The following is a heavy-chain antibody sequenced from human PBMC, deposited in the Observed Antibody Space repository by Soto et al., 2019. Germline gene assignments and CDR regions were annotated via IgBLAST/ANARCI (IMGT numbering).Heavy chain of an antibody. V-gene: IGHV4-39*01. CDR1: GGSISSSSYY. CDR3: ASGWVYAIPFSPKTGLYYFDY. D-gene: IGHD2-8*01. J-gene: IGHJ4*02. Sequence: SETLSLTCTVSGGSISSSSYYWGWIRQPPGKGLEWIGSIYYSGSTYYNPSLKSRVTISVDTSKNQFSLKLSSVTAADTAVYYCASGWVYAIPFSPKTGLYYFDYWGQGTLVTVSS. CDR2: IYYSGST.